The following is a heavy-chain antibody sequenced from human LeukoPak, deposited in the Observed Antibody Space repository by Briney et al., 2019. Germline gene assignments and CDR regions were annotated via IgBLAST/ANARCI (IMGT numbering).Heavy chain of an antibody. CDR1: GFTFSSYA. Sequence: GGSLRLSCAASGFTFSSYAMHWVRQAPGRGLEWVAVISYDGSNKYYADSVKGRFTISRDNSKNTLYLQMNSLRAEDTAVYYCAKILFGRSTPQLHSVVVAADYFDYWGQGTLVTVSS. V-gene: IGHV3-30-3*01. J-gene: IGHJ4*02. CDR3: AKILFGRSTPQLHSVVVAADYFDY. D-gene: IGHD2-15*01. CDR2: ISYDGSNK.